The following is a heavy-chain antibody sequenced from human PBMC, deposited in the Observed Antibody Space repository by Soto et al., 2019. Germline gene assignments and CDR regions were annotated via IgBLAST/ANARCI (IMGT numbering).Heavy chain of an antibody. Sequence: GGSLRLSCAASGFTFSDYYMSWIRQAPGKGLEWVSYISSSGSTIYYADSVKGRFTISRDNAKNSLYLQMNSLRAEDTAVYCCARHRAEVLTADDAFDIWGQGTMVTVSS. V-gene: IGHV3-11*01. CDR2: ISSSGSTI. CDR3: ARHRAEVLTADDAFDI. CDR1: GFTFSDYY. D-gene: IGHD2-21*02. J-gene: IGHJ3*02.